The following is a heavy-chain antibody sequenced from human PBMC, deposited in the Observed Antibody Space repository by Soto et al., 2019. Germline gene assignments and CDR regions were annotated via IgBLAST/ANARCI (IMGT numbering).Heavy chain of an antibody. J-gene: IGHJ2*01. CDR2: ISHDGSKT. V-gene: IGHV3-30*03. D-gene: IGHD2-15*01. CDR3: VFQAEDGIRSAVPVSAFLLNRSSDL. Sequence: NGLEWVAVISHDGSKTNYADSVKGRFTISRDNSKDTVYLQMNSLRAEDTAVYYCVFQAEDGIRSAVPVSAFLLNRSSDL.